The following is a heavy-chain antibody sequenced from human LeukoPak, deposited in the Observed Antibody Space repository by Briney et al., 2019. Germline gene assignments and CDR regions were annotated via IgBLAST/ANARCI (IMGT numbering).Heavy chain of an antibody. Sequence: GGSLRLSCAASGFTFSRYGMHWVRQAPGKGLEWVAFIRYDGSNKYYADSVKGRFTISRDNSKNTLYLQMNSLRAEDTAVYYCAKDGGYSSSWYYFDYWGQGTLVTVSS. J-gene: IGHJ4*02. CDR1: GFTFSRYG. D-gene: IGHD6-13*01. CDR3: AKDGGYSSSWYYFDY. V-gene: IGHV3-30*02. CDR2: IRYDGSNK.